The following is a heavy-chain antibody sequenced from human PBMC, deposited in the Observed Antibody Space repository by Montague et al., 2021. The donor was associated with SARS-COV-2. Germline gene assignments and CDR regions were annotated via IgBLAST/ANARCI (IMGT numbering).Heavy chain of an antibody. D-gene: IGHD4-23*01. J-gene: IGHJ6*02. Sequence: SETLSLTCTVSGGSISSSSYYRGWIRQPPGKGLEWIGSIYYSGSTYYNPSLKSRVTISVDTSKNQFPLKLSSVTAADTAVYYCARLVETYYYYYGMDVWGQGTTVTVSS. CDR1: GGSISSSSYY. CDR2: IYYSGST. V-gene: IGHV4-39*01. CDR3: ARLVETYYYYYGMDV.